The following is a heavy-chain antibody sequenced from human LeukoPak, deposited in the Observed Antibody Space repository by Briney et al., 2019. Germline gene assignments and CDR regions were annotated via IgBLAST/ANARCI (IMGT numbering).Heavy chain of an antibody. J-gene: IGHJ5*02. CDR1: RYSISSDYY. Sequence: PSETLSLTCDVSRYSISSDYYGGWIRQPPGKGLEWIGNIYHSGNTHYSPSPKSRVTISVDTSKNQFSLKLRSVTAADTAVFYCARKRDGGWFDPWGQGTLVIVSS. V-gene: IGHV4-38-2*01. D-gene: IGHD5-24*01. CDR2: IYHSGNT. CDR3: ARKRDGGWFDP.